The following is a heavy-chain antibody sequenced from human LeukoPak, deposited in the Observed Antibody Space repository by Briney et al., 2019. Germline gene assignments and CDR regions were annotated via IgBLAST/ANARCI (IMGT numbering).Heavy chain of an antibody. Sequence: PGGSLRLSCAASGFTFSSYSMNWVRQAPGKGLEWVSSISSSSSYIYYADSVKGRFTISRDNAKNSLYLQMNSLRVEDTAVYYCARSAGNVLTYDYSYFDYWGQGTLVTVSS. CDR2: ISSSSSYI. D-gene: IGHD3-9*01. CDR1: GFTFSSYS. J-gene: IGHJ4*02. V-gene: IGHV3-21*01. CDR3: ARSAGNVLTYDYSYFDY.